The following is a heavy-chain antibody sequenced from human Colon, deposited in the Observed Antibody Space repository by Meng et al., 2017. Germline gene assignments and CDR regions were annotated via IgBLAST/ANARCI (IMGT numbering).Heavy chain of an antibody. CDR2: LWYDGSNE. CDR1: GFSFSNYI. CDR3: ASESGDNIETFDY. V-gene: IGHV3-30-3*01. Sequence: GGSLRLSCAASGFSFSNYIMHWFRQAPGKGPEWVAFLWYDGSNEGHAGSVRGRFTISRDNSKNTLYLQMNSLRPEDTALYYCASESGDNIETFDYWGQGTLVTGAS. D-gene: IGHD4-17*01. J-gene: IGHJ4*02.